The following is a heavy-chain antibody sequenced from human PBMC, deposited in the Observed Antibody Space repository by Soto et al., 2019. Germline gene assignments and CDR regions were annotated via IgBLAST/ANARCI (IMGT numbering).Heavy chain of an antibody. D-gene: IGHD4-17*01. V-gene: IGHV4-31*02. CDR1: GGSISSGGYY. CDR2: IYYSGST. Sequence: SETLSLTCTVSGGSISSGGYYWSWIRQHPGKGLEWIGYIYYSGSTYYNPSLKSRVTISVDTSKNQFSLKLSSVTAADTAVYYCARGSFGPYGDYVSNVNWFDPWGQGTLVTVSS. CDR3: ARGSFGPYGDYVSNVNWFDP. J-gene: IGHJ5*02.